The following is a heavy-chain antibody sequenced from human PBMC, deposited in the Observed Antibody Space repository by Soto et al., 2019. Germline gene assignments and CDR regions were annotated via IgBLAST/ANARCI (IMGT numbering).Heavy chain of an antibody. CDR3: ARDLGIVVVPAAALDY. Sequence: PGGSLRLSCAASGFTFSSYSMNWVRQAPGKGLEWVSYISSSSSTIYYADSVKGRFTISRDNAKNSLYLQMNSLRAEDTAVYYCARDLGIVVVPAAALDYWAREPWSPSPQ. CDR2: ISSSSSTI. CDR1: GFTFSSYS. D-gene: IGHD2-2*01. J-gene: IGHJ4*02. V-gene: IGHV3-48*01.